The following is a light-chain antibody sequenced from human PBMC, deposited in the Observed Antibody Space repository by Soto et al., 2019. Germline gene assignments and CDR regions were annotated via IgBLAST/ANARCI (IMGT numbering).Light chain of an antibody. J-gene: IGKJ5*01. CDR3: QQYNSYCT. Sequence: GDRVTLTCRASQSISSWLAWYQQKPRKAPKLMIYDASSLESGVPSRFSGSGSGTEFTLTISSLQPDDFATYYCQQYNSYCTFGQGTRLEIK. CDR2: DAS. V-gene: IGKV1-5*01. CDR1: QSISSW.